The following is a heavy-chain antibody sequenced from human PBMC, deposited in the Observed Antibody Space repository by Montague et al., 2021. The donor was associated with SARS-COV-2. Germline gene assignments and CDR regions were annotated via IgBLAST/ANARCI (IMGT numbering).Heavy chain of an antibody. V-gene: IGHV4-59*12. CDR1: GGSISPNY. CDR2: TSYSGST. CDR3: ARWGEYYDSPYYYYAMDV. J-gene: IGHJ6*02. D-gene: IGHD3-3*01. Sequence: SETLSLTGTVSGGSISPNYWSWIRQSPGKGLECIGYTSYSGSTDYNPSLKSRVAISIDTSKNQFSLKLSSVTAADTAVYYCARWGEYYDSPYYYYAMDVWGQGTTVTVSS.